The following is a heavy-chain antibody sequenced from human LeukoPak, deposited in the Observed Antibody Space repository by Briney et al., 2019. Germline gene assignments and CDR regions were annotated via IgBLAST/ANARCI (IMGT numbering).Heavy chain of an antibody. Sequence: SETLSLTCTVSDGSISSYYWSWIRQPPGRELEWIGFIYYSGNTNYNPSLESRVTISVDTSKNQFSLKLSSVTAADTAVYYCARGRWFGELLAFDYWGQGTLVTVSS. CDR3: ARGRWFGELLAFDY. D-gene: IGHD3-10*01. CDR1: DGSISSYY. CDR2: IYYSGNT. J-gene: IGHJ4*02. V-gene: IGHV4-59*01.